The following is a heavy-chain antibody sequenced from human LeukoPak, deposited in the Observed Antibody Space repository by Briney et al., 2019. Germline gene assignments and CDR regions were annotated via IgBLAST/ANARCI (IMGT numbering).Heavy chain of an antibody. Sequence: ETLSSPRTLSGGSVRSTSCYWRSIRQPPGKGLEWIGYIYNSGNTYYNPSLKSRVTISVDTSKNTFSLELNSVTAADTAVYYCARDRRKQRNDNWSDYWGQGTLVTVSS. D-gene: IGHD6-25*01. J-gene: IGHJ5*01. V-gene: IGHV4-61*01. CDR2: IYNSGNT. CDR3: ARDRRKQRNDNWSDY. CDR1: GGSVRSTSCY.